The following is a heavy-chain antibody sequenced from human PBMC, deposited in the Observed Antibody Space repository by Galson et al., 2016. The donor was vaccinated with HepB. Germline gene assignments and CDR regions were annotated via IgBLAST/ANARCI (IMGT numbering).Heavy chain of an antibody. CDR2: INHSGSA. V-gene: IGHV4-34*09. D-gene: IGHD4-23*01. J-gene: IGHJ3*02. CDR3: ARELTPEAFDI. Sequence: TLSLTCAVYGGPFSGYYWSWIRQPPGKGLEWIGEINHSGSAYYNPSLKSRLTMSVDTSKNQFSLKLSSVTAADTAVYYCARELTPEAFDIWGQGTMVIVSS. CDR1: GGPFSGYY.